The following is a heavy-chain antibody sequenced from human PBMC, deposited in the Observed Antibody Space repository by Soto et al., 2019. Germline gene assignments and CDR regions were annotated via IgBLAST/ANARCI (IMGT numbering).Heavy chain of an antibody. V-gene: IGHV2-5*02. D-gene: IGHD6-19*01. Sequence: QITLKESGPTVVKPTQTLTLTCSLSGFSLNTGGVGVGWIRQPPGKALEWLAVIYWDDDKSWNPSLRDRLTINRDAFDDQVVLTVTNMDPVDTGTYYCARRRGGFGGGWTTPYFDYWGQGTLVTVSS. CDR2: IYWDDDK. CDR1: GFSLNTGGVG. CDR3: ARRRGGFGGGWTTPYFDY. J-gene: IGHJ4*02.